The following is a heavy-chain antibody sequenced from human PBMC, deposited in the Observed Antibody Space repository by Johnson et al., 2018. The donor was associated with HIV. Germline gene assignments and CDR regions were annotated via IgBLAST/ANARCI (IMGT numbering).Heavy chain of an antibody. Sequence: QMLLVESGGGEVQPGRSLRLSCAASGFTFSSYGMHWVRQAPGKGLEWVAVIWYDGSNKYYADSVKGRFTISRENAKNSLYLQMNSLRAGDTAVYYCAREGMYSSYQGSFDIWGQETMVTVSS. CDR2: IWYDGSNK. D-gene: IGHD6-6*01. CDR3: AREGMYSSYQGSFDI. V-gene: IGHV3-33*01. J-gene: IGHJ3*02. CDR1: GFTFSSYG.